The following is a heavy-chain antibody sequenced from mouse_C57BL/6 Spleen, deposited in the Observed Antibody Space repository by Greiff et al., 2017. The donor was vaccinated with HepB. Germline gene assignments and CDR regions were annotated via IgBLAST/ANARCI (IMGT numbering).Heavy chain of an antibody. V-gene: IGHV1-39*01. CDR3: ARSPRCCGSSYEFAY. CDR1: GYSFTDYN. Sequence: LQESGPELVKPGASVKISCKASGYSFTDYNMNWVKQSNGKSLEWIGVINPNYGTTSYNQKFKGKATLTVDQSSSPAYMQLNSLTSEDSAVYDCARSPRCCGSSYEFAYWGQRTLVTVSA. CDR2: INPNYGTT. J-gene: IGHJ3*01. D-gene: IGHD1-1*01.